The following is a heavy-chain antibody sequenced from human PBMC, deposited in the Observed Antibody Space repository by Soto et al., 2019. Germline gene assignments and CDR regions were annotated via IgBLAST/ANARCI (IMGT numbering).Heavy chain of an antibody. CDR1: GYTFTSYA. D-gene: IGHD5-12*01. CDR3: ASSKAGGYDSSVFWFDP. Sequence: QVQLVQSGAEVKKPGASVKVSCKASGYTFTSYAMHWVRQAPGQRLEWMGWINAGNGNTKYSQKFQGRVTITRDTSASTAYMELSSLRSEDTAVYYCASSKAGGYDSSVFWFDPWGQGTLVTVSS. J-gene: IGHJ5*02. CDR2: INAGNGNT. V-gene: IGHV1-3*01.